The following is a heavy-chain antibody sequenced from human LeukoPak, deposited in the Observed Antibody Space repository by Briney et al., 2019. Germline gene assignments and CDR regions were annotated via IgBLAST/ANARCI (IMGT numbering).Heavy chain of an antibody. CDR2: IYYSGST. Sequence: PETLSLTCTVSGGSISSYYWSWVRQPPGKGLEWIGCIYYSGSTNYNPSLKSRVTISVDTSKNQFSLKLSSVTAADAAVYYCARDPGSKYCGGDCSNDAFDIWGQGTMVTVSS. V-gene: IGHV4-59*12. CDR1: GGSISSYY. CDR3: ARDPGSKYCGGDCSNDAFDI. J-gene: IGHJ3*02. D-gene: IGHD2-21*01.